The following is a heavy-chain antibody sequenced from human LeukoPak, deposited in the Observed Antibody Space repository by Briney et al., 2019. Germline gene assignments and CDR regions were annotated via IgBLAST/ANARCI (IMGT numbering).Heavy chain of an antibody. CDR3: ARSRIAAAQYYYYYYMDV. Sequence: SETLSLTCTVSGGSFSSPNYYWSWIRQPAGKGLEWIGRIYTSGSTNYNPSLKSRVTISVDTSKNQFSLKLSSVTAADTAVYYCARSRIAAAQYYYYYYMDVWGKGTTVTVSS. J-gene: IGHJ6*03. CDR1: GGSFSSPNYY. V-gene: IGHV4-61*02. D-gene: IGHD6-13*01. CDR2: IYTSGST.